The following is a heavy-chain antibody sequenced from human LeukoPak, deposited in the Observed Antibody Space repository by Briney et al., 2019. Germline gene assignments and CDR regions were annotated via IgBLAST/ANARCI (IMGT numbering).Heavy chain of an antibody. V-gene: IGHV3-21*01. CDR3: ASSSGYFFWGVVEDY. CDR1: GFTFSSYS. J-gene: IGHJ4*02. Sequence: GGSLRLSCAASGFTFSSYSMNWVRQAPGKGLEWVSSISSSSSYIYYADSVKGRFTISRDNAKNSLYLQMNSLRAEDTAVYYCASSSGYFFWGVVEDYWGQGTLVTVSS. D-gene: IGHD3-22*01. CDR2: ISSSSSYI.